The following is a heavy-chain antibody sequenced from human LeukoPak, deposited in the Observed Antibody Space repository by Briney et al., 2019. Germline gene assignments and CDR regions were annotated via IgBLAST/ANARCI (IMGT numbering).Heavy chain of an antibody. CDR2: IYYSGST. CDR1: GGSISSSSYY. CDR3: ARDLNSPQGY. V-gene: IGHV4-39*07. D-gene: IGHD2/OR15-2a*01. Sequence: PSETLSLTCTVSGGSISSSSYYWGWIRQPPGKGLEWIGSIYYSGSTYYNPSLKSRVTISVDTSKNQFSLKLSSVTAADTAVYYCARDLNSPQGYWGQGTLVTVSS. J-gene: IGHJ4*02.